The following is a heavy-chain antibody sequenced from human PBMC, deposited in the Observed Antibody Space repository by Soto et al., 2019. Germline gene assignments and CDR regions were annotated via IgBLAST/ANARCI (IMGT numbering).Heavy chain of an antibody. V-gene: IGHV4-31*03. D-gene: IGHD2-15*01. CDR3: ARDGYCIGVRRYPARVIVY. CDR1: GGSISSGGYY. Sequence: SEALSLPCTVSGGSISSGGYYWSWIRQHPGKGLEWIGYIYYSGSTYYNPSLKSRVTISVDTSKNQFSLKLSSVTAADTAVYYCARDGYCIGVRRYPARVIVYSCQG. J-gene: IGHJ4*02. CDR2: IYYSGST.